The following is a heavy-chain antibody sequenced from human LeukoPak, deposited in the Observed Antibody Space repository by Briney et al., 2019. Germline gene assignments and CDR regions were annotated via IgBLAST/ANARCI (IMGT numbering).Heavy chain of an antibody. CDR1: GFTFGDYA. CDR2: IRSKAYGGTT. CDR3: TRDYDFWSGYTSTYFDY. J-gene: IGHJ4*02. Sequence: GGSLRLSCTASGFTFGDYAMSWFRQAPGKGLEWVGFIRSKAYGGTTEYAASVKGRFTILRDDSKSIAYLQMNSLKTEDTAVYYCTRDYDFWSGYTSTYFDYWGQGTLVTVSS. V-gene: IGHV3-49*03. D-gene: IGHD3-3*01.